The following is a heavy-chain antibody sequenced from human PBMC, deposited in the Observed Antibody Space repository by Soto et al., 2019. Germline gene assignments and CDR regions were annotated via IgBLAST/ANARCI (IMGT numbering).Heavy chain of an antibody. V-gene: IGHV3-15*07. CDR1: GFTFSNAW. Sequence: WGSLRLSCAASGFTFSNAWINWVRQAPGKGLEWVGRVKSKNGGGTTDFAAPVKGRFAISRDDSKNMVYLEMNSLQTEDTAIYYCTTDSYITSIIVRFDYWGHGTLVNVSS. CDR3: TTDSYITSIIVRFDY. J-gene: IGHJ4*01. D-gene: IGHD3-22*01. CDR2: VKSKNGGGTT.